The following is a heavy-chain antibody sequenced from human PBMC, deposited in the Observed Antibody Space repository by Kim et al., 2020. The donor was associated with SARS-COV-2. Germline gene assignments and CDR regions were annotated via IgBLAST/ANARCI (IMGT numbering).Heavy chain of an antibody. Sequence: GGSLRLSCAASGFTFSSYAMSWVRQAPGKGLEWVSAISGSGGSTYYADSVKGRFTISRDNSKNTLYLQMNSRRAEDTDVYYCAKGGFDMDSSGYYSDYYYGMDGWGQGTTVTVSS. CDR3: AKGGFDMDSSGYYSDYYYGMDG. D-gene: IGHD3-22*01. J-gene: IGHJ6*02. CDR2: ISGSGGST. CDR1: GFTFSSYA. V-gene: IGHV3-23*01.